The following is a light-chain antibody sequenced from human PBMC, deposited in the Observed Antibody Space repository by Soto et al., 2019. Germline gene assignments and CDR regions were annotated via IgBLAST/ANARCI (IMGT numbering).Light chain of an antibody. Sequence: QSALTQPASVSGAPGQRVTISCTGSSSNIGAGYDVHWYQQLPGTAPKLLIYDNTNRPSGVPDRFSGSKSGTSASLAITGLQAEDEADYYCQSYDRSLSGSRVFGTGTKVTVL. CDR3: QSYDRSLSGSRV. CDR2: DNT. CDR1: SSNIGAGYD. J-gene: IGLJ1*01. V-gene: IGLV1-40*01.